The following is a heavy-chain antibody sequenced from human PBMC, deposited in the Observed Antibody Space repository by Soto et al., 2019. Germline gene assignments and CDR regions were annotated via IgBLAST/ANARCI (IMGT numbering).Heavy chain of an antibody. J-gene: IGHJ6*02. CDR3: AATLDSSSGSGYYGLDV. Sequence: GASVKVSCKASGYTFTSYDINWVRQATGQGLEWMGWMNPNSGNTGYAQKFQGRVTMTRNTSISTAYMELSSLRSEDTAVYYCAATLDSSSGSGYYGLDVWGQGTTVTVSS. V-gene: IGHV1-8*01. D-gene: IGHD6-6*01. CDR2: MNPNSGNT. CDR1: GYTFTSYD.